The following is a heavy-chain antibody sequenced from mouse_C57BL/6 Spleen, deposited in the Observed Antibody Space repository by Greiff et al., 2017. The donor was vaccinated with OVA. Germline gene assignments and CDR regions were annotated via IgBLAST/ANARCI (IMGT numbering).Heavy chain of an antibody. V-gene: IGHV2-6*01. CDR3: ARIYGNYEGWFAY. Sequence: QVQLKESGPGLVAPSQSLSITCTVSGFSLTSYGVDWVRQSPGKGLEWLGVIWGVGSANYNSALKSRLSISKDNSKSQVFLKMNSLQTDDTAMYYCARIYGNYEGWFAYWGQGTLVTVSA. CDR2: IWGVGSA. D-gene: IGHD2-1*01. J-gene: IGHJ3*01. CDR1: GFSLTSYG.